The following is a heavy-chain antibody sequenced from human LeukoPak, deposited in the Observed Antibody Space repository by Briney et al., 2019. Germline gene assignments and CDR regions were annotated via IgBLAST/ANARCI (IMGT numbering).Heavy chain of an antibody. D-gene: IGHD1-7*01. Sequence: GSSVKVSCKASGGTFSSYAISWVRQAPGQGLEWMGGIIPIFGTANYAQKFQGRVTITADESTSTAYMELSSLRSEDTAVYYCARVGRNHNRNYGGYYYYMDVWGKGTTVTVSS. CDR1: GGTFSSYA. V-gene: IGHV1-69*01. CDR2: IIPIFGTA. J-gene: IGHJ6*03. CDR3: ARVGRNHNRNYGGYYYYMDV.